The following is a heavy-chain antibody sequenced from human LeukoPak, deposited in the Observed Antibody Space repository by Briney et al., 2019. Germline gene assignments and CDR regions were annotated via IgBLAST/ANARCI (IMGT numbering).Heavy chain of an antibody. J-gene: IGHJ4*02. V-gene: IGHV3-48*01. D-gene: IGHD4-17*01. CDR3: VRAGRLQYGDYVAFDY. CDR2: ISYDSAIT. CDR1: GFTFSRDS. Sequence: GGSLRLSCAASGFTFSRDSMNWVRQAPGKGLWWISYISYDSAITYYADSVRGRLTISRDNAKNSLYLQMHSLRAEDTAVYYCVRAGRLQYGDYVAFDYWGQGTLVTVSS.